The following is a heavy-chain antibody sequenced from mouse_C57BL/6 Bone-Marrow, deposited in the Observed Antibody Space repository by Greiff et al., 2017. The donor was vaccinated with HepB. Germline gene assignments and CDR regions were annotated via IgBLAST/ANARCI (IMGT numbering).Heavy chain of an antibody. V-gene: IGHV1-42*01. CDR2: INPSTGGT. J-gene: IGHJ4*01. CDR1: GYSFTGYY. CDR3: AREEWAMDY. D-gene: IGHD1-3*01. Sequence: EVQLVESGPELVKPGASVKISCKASGYSFTGYYMNWVKQSPEKSLEWIGEINPSTGGTTYNQKFKAKATLTVDKSSSTAYMQLKGLTSEDSAVYYCAREEWAMDYWGQGTSVTVSS.